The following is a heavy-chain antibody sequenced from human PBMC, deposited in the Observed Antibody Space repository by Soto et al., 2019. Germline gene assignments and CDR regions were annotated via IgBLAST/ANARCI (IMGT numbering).Heavy chain of an antibody. CDR3: ARVPALGADDY. Sequence: QVQLVQSGAEVKKPGSSVKVSCKASGGTFSSYTISWVRQAPGQGLEWMGRIIPILGIANYAQKFQGRVKITADKSTRTAYMELSSLRSEDTAVYYCARVPALGADDYWGQGTLVTVSS. V-gene: IGHV1-69*02. D-gene: IGHD1-26*01. J-gene: IGHJ4*02. CDR1: GGTFSSYT. CDR2: IIPILGIA.